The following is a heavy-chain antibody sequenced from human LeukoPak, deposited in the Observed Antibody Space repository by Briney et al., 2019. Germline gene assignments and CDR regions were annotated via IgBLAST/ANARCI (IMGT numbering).Heavy chain of an antibody. CDR3: ARDIGRTPFDP. V-gene: IGHV1-69*04. J-gene: IGHJ5*02. CDR1: GGTFSSYA. Sequence: GASVKVSCKASGGTFSSYAISWVRQAPGQGLEWMGRIIPILGIANYAQKFQGRVTTTADKSTSTAYMELSSLRSEDTAVYYCARDIGRTPFDPWGQGTLVTVSS. CDR2: IIPILGIA. D-gene: IGHD1-26*01.